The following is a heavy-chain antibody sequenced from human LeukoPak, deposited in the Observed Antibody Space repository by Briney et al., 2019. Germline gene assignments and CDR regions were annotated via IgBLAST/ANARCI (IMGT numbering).Heavy chain of an antibody. V-gene: IGHV3-30*03. D-gene: IGHD3-16*01. CDR1: GFTFSSYG. CDR3: ARGQGGNWFDP. Sequence: GRSLRLSCAASGFTFSSYGMHWVRQAPGKGLEWVAVISYDGSNKYYADSVKGRFTISRDNSKNTLYLQMNSLRAEDTAVYYCARGQGGNWFDPWGQGTLVTVSS. CDR2: ISYDGSNK. J-gene: IGHJ5*02.